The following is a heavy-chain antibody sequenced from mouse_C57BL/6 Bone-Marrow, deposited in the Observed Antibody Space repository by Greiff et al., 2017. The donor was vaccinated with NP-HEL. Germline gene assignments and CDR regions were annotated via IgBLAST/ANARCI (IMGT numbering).Heavy chain of an antibody. CDR2: IDPSDSYT. J-gene: IGHJ4*01. CDR3: AASYYGPGGAMDY. CDR1: GYTFTSYW. Sequence: QVQLQQPGAELVMPGASVKLSCKASGYTFTSYWMHWVKQRPGQGLEWIGEIDPSDSYTNYNQKFKGKSTLTVDQSSSTAYMQLSSLTSEDSAVYYWAASYYGPGGAMDYWGQGTSVTVSS. D-gene: IGHD2-1*01. V-gene: IGHV1-69*01.